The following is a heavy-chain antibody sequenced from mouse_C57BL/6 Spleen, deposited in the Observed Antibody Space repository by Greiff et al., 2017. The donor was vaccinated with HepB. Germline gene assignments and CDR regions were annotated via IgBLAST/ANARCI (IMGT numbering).Heavy chain of an antibody. V-gene: IGHV1-19*01. CDR1: GYTFTDYY. CDR2: INPYNGGT. CDR3: ARSDYGSLYYFDY. J-gene: IGHJ2*01. D-gene: IGHD1-1*01. Sequence: VQLQQSGPVLVKPGASVKMSCKASGYTFTDYYMNWVKQSHGKSLEWIGVINPYNGGTSYNQKFKGKATLTVDKSSSTAYMELNSLTSEDSAVYYCARSDYGSLYYFDYWGQGTTLTVSS.